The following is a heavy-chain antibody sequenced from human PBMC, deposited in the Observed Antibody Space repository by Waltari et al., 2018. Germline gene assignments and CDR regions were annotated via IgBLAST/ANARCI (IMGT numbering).Heavy chain of an antibody. CDR1: GYTFTSYY. CDR2: INPSGGST. J-gene: IGHJ4*02. V-gene: IGHV1-46*01. D-gene: IGHD6-13*01. CDR3: ARIAAAGEFDY. Sequence: QVQLVQSGAEVKKPGASVKVSCKASGYTFTSYYMHWVRQAPGQGLEWMGIINPSGGSTSYAQKFQGRVTMTRDTSTSTVYMELSSLRAEDTAVYYCARIAAAGEFDYWGQGTLVTVSS.